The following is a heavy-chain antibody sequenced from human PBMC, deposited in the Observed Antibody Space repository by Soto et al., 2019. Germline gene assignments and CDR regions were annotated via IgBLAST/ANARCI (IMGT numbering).Heavy chain of an antibody. CDR3: ARHEGWTGPDQ. Sequence: KPSETLSLTCAVSGVSIGSGGWWSWVRQPPGKGLEWIAEIFHDGNTNYSPSLKSRVTISVDKSQNQFSLNVYSVTAADTAVYYCARHEGWTGPDQWGQGTLVTVSS. D-gene: IGHD2-8*02. V-gene: IGHV4-4*02. CDR1: GVSIGSGGW. J-gene: IGHJ5*02. CDR2: IFHDGNT.